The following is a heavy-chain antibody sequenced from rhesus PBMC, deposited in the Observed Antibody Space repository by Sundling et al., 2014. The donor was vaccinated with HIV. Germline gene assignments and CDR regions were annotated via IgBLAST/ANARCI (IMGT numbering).Heavy chain of an antibody. CDR3: GRDDEDDDDYYPPPLES. J-gene: IGHJ6*01. CDR2: IFGNSAST. CDR1: IGSIRSSHW. V-gene: IGHV4-65*02. Sequence: QLQLQESGPGLVKPSETLSLTCAVSIGSIRSSHWWGWIRQPPGKGLEWIGSIFGNSASTYYNPSLKNRVTISKDTSKNQFSLKLTSVTAADTAVYYCGRDDEDDDDYYPPPLESWGQGVVVTVSS. D-gene: IGHD3-9*01.